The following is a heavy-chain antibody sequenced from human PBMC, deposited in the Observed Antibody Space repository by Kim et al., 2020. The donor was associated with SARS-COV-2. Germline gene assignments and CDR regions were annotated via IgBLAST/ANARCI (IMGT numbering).Heavy chain of an antibody. CDR3: ARLRGSGSYYWLDY. V-gene: IGHV4-39*01. Sequence: NPSLKSRVTISVDTSKNQFSLKLSSVTAADTAVYYCARLRGSGSYYWLDYWGQGTLVTVSS. J-gene: IGHJ4*02. D-gene: IGHD3-10*01.